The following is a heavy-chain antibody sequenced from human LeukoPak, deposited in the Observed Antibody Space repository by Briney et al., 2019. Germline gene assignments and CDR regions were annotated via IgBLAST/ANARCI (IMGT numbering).Heavy chain of an antibody. CDR2: INPNSGGT. CDR1: GYTFTGYY. D-gene: IGHD3-10*01. J-gene: IGHJ4*02. V-gene: IGHV1-2*02. CDR3: ARDISMIRGIMSPFDY. Sequence: GASVRVSCKASGYTFTGYYMHWVRQAPGQGLEWMGWINPNSGGTNYAQKLQGRVTMTRDTSISTAYMELNRLRSDDTAVYYCARDISMIRGIMSPFDYWGQGTLVTVSS.